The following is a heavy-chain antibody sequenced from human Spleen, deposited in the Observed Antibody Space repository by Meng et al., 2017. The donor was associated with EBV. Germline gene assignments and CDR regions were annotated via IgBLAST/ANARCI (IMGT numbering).Heavy chain of an antibody. CDR3: ARDFDGTGYYYVRRTKYLDY. CDR2: INPYSGDT. CDR1: XXXXTDYY. V-gene: IGHV1-2*06. Sequence: QVQLVQSGAEVKKPXASVKVSXXASXXXXTDYYIYWLRQAPGQGLEWVGRINPYSGDTNYSQDFQGRVTLTRDTSISTAYMDLSRLISDDTAVYYCARDFDGTGYYYVRRTKYLDYWGQGTLVTVSS. J-gene: IGHJ4*02. D-gene: IGHD3-22*01.